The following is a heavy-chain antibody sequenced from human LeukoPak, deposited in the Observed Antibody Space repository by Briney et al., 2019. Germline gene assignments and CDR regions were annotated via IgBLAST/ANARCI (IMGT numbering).Heavy chain of an antibody. CDR3: ARFDIVVVPAKYGMDV. D-gene: IGHD2-2*01. V-gene: IGHV4-34*01. J-gene: IGHJ6*02. CDR1: GGSINGYY. Sequence: SETLSLTCAVYGGSINGYYWSWIRQPPGKGLEWIGEINHSGSTNYNPSLKSRVTISVDTSKNQFSLKLSSVTAADTAVYYCARFDIVVVPAKYGMDVWGQGTTVTVSS. CDR2: INHSGST.